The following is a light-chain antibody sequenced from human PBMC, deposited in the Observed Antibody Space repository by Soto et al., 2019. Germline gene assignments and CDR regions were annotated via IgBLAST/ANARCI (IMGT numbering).Light chain of an antibody. CDR2: GAS. J-gene: IGKJ5*01. CDR1: QSVDSH. Sequence: ETVMTQSPATLSVSPGERATLSCRASQSVDSHLAWYRQKPGQAPRLLIYGASTRATGIPARFSGSGSGTEFTLTISSLPSEDFAVYYCQQYSNWPPITFGQGTRLEVK. CDR3: QQYSNWPPIT. V-gene: IGKV3-15*01.